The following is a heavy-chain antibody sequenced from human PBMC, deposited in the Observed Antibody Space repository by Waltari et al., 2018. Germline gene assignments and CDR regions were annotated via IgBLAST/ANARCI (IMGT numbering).Heavy chain of an antibody. Sequence: QVQLVQSGAEVKKPGSSVKVYCKASGGTFSSYAISWVRQAPGQGLEWMGWIIPIFGKANYAQKFQCRVTITAAESTSTAYMELSSLRSEDTALYYCASEEMALGDALDYWGQGTLVTVSS. J-gene: IGHJ4*02. CDR2: IIPIFGKA. CDR1: GGTFSSYA. D-gene: IGHD3-16*01. V-gene: IGHV1-69*13. CDR3: ASEEMALGDALDY.